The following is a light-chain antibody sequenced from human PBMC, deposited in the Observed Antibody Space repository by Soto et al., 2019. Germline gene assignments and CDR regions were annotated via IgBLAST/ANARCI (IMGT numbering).Light chain of an antibody. V-gene: IGLV2-11*01. CDR3: CSNAGSYPFV. Sequence: QSVLTQPRSVSGSPGQSVTISCTGTSSDVGGYNYVSWYQHHTGKAPKLMIHDVDKRPSGVPGRFSGSKSGNTASLTISGLQAEDEADYYCCSNAGSYPFVFGTGTKVTVL. CDR2: DVD. CDR1: SSDVGGYNY. J-gene: IGLJ1*01.